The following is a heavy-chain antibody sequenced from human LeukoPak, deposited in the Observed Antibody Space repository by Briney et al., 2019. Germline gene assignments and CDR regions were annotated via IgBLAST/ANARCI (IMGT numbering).Heavy chain of an antibody. CDR3: ARVKASSTSWTFDQ. CDR1: GGSINNFY. J-gene: IGHJ4*02. CDR2: IYSSGST. D-gene: IGHD2-2*01. V-gene: IGHV4-4*07. Sequence: SETLSLTCTVSGGSINNFYWSWIRQSGGKGLEWIGRIYSSGSTVYNPSLNSRLTMSIDTSKNQFSLTLKSVTATDTAVYYCARVKASSTSWTFDQWGQGALVTVSS.